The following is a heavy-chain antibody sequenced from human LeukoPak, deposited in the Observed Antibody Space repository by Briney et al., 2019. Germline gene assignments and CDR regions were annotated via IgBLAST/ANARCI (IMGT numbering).Heavy chain of an antibody. Sequence: GGSLRLSCAASGFTFSSYAMSWVRQAPGKGLEWVSAISGSGGSTYYADSVKGRFTISRDNSKNTLYLQMNSLRAEDTAVYYCAKASQITIFGVVTNFDYWGQGTLVTVSS. CDR2: ISGSGGST. D-gene: IGHD3-3*01. V-gene: IGHV3-23*01. CDR3: AKASQITIFGVVTNFDY. J-gene: IGHJ4*02. CDR1: GFTFSSYA.